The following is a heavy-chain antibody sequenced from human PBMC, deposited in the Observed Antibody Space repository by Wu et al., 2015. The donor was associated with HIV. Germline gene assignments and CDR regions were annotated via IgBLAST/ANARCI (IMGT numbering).Heavy chain of an antibody. J-gene: IGHJ3*01. D-gene: IGHD3-22*01. CDR1: GFSLTEVS. CDR2: FDPEDGES. V-gene: IGHV1-24*01. CDR3: TIPGYFYDSSGLEDAFDL. Sequence: QVQLVQSGAEVKKPGASVKVSCKASGFSLTEVSMHWVRQAPGKGLEWMGGFDPEDGESFYAQKFQDTVTMTEDTLTDTAYMELSGLRPEDTAVYYCTIPGYFYDSSGLEDAFDLWGQGTLVTVSS.